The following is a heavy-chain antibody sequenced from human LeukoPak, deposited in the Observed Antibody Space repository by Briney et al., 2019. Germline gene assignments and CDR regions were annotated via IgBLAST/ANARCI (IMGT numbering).Heavy chain of an antibody. CDR2: IWHDGSDK. Sequence: GGSLRLSCVASGFSFSSYAMHWVRQAPGKGLEWVAVIWHDGSDKYYADSVKGRFTVPRDSSKNTVFLQMNGLRADDTAVYYCARDPVVGASPRPYYGLDVWGQGTTVTVSS. J-gene: IGHJ6*02. D-gene: IGHD2-15*01. CDR1: GFSFSSYA. V-gene: IGHV3-33*01. CDR3: ARDPVVGASPRPYYGLDV.